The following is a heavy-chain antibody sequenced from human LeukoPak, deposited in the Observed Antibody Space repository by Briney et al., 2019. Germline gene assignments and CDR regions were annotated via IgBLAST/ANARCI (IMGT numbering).Heavy chain of an antibody. V-gene: IGHV4-34*01. CDR1: GGSFSGYY. CDR2: INHSGST. J-gene: IGHJ4*02. D-gene: IGHD3-22*01. Sequence: SETLSLTCAVYGGSFSGYYWSWLRQPPGKGLEWIGEINHSGSTSYNPSLKSRVTISVDTSKNQFSLKLSSVTAADTAVYYCARGDSSGYYDPTEFDYWGQGTLVTVSS. CDR3: ARGDSSGYYDPTEFDY.